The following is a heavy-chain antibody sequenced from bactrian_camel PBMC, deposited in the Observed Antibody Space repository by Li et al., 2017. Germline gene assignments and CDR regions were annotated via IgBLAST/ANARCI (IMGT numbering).Heavy chain of an antibody. V-gene: IGHV3S26*01. J-gene: IGHJ4*01. CDR1: EFTSSSYC. D-gene: IGHD5*01. CDR3: AARFQGGFGYGGLCTDVLAGFPY. CDR2: IDADGTT. Sequence: HVQLVESGGGSVRTGGSLRLSCRVSEFTSSSYCMGWFRQAPGSEREGVAAIDADGTTSYADSVKGRFTISEDNAKKTVYLQMSDLKPEDSAMYYCAARFQGGFGYGGLCTDVLAGFPYWGQGTQVTVS.